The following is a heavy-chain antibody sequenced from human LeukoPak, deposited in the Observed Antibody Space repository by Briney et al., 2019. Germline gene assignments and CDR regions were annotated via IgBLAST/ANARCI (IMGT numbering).Heavy chain of an antibody. CDR1: GYSFNAYA. Sequence: PGGSLRLSRAASGYSFNAYAMSWVRQAPGKGLEWVSSITGDGNTIIYADSVKGRFTISRDYSKNTLYLQMNSLRVEDTAIYYCAKRGDYYSYYYVMEVWGQGTTVIVSS. D-gene: IGHD2-21*02. CDR3: AKRGDYYSYYYVMEV. J-gene: IGHJ6*02. V-gene: IGHV3-23*01. CDR2: ITGDGNTI.